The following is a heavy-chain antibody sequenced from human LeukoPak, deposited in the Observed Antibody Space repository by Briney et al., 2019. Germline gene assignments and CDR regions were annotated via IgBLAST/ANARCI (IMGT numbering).Heavy chain of an antibody. J-gene: IGHJ4*02. CDR1: GGSISSYY. D-gene: IGHD3-10*01. CDR3: ARSTNYYGSGSYYNTFDY. CDR2: VYYTGST. V-gene: IGHV4-59*08. Sequence: SETLSLTCTVSGGSISSYYWSWVRQPPGKGLEWIGFVYYTGSTNYSPSLKSRVTISVDTSKNQFSLKLSSVTAADTAVYYCARSTNYYGSGSYYNTFDYWGQGTLVTVSS.